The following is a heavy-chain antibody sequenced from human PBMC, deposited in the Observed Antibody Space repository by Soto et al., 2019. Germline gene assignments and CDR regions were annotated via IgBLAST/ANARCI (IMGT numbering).Heavy chain of an antibody. V-gene: IGHV3-30-3*01. J-gene: IGHJ4*02. D-gene: IGHD1-26*01. CDR3: ARSDFSRELQTPFDY. CDR2: ISYDGSNK. Sequence: QVQLVESGGGVVQPGRSLRLSCAASGFTFSSYAMHWVRQAPGKGLEWVAVISYDGSNKYYADSVKGRFTISRDNSKNTLYLQMNSQRAEDTAVYYCARSDFSRELQTPFDYWGQGTLVTVSS. CDR1: GFTFSSYA.